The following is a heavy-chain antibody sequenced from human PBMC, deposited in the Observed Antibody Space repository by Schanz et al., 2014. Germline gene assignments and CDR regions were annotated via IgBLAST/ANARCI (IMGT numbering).Heavy chain of an antibody. CDR3: ARDRLECGAECYSVEVFEI. D-gene: IGHD2-21*01. CDR1: GGTFSSFG. V-gene: IGHV1-69*04. CDR2: IIPSLGLA. J-gene: IGHJ4*02. Sequence: VQLEQSGAEVKKPGSSVKVSCKASGGTFSSFGINWVRQAPGQGLGWMGRIIPSLGLAKYEQKFQDKVTITADTSTTTAYMELSGLRSEDTAVYYCARDRLECGAECYSVEVFEIWGQGTLXIVSS.